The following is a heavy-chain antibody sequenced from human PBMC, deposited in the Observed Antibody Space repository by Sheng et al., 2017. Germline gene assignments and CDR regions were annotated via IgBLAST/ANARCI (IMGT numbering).Heavy chain of an antibody. Sequence: QVQLQESGPGLVKPSETLSLTCAVSGYSISSGYYWGWIRQPPGKGLEWIGSIYHSGSTYYNPSLKSRVTISVDTSKNQFSLKLSSVTAADTAVYYCARVYFDYYDSSGFDYWGQGTLVTVSS. J-gene: IGHJ4*02. D-gene: IGHD3-22*01. CDR2: IYHSGST. V-gene: IGHV4-38-2*01. CDR1: GYSISSGYY. CDR3: ARVYFDYYDSSGFDY.